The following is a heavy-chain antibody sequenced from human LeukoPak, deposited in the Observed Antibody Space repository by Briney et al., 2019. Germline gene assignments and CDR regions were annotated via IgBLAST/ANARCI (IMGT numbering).Heavy chain of an antibody. CDR2: ISGGSGSI. Sequence: GGSLRLSCAASGFTFRSYSMNWVRQAPGKGLEWVSYISGGSGSIYYAGSVKGRFTISRDNAKNSLYLQMNSLRVEDRAVYYCASRPPLDGLDYWGQGTLVTVSS. V-gene: IGHV3-48*04. D-gene: IGHD2-2*03. J-gene: IGHJ4*02. CDR1: GFTFRSYS. CDR3: ASRPPLDGLDY.